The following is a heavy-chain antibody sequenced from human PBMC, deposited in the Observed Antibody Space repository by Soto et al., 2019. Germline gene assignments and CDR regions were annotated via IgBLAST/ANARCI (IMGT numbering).Heavy chain of an antibody. D-gene: IGHD6-19*01. CDR1: GYTFSNYA. Sequence: GASVKVSCKASGYTFSNYAIHWVRQATGQRLEWMGWINAGNGNTRYSQNFQGRVTIARDTSANTAYMELSSLRSEDTAVYYCVRDLDGSGWLFDYWGQGTLVTVSS. CDR3: VRDLDGSGWLFDY. J-gene: IGHJ4*02. V-gene: IGHV1-3*01. CDR2: INAGNGNT.